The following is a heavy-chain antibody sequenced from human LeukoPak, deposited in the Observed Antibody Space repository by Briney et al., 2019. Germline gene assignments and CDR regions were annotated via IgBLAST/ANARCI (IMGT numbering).Heavy chain of an antibody. CDR3: ARDRDVEIGGSNAFDI. CDR2: ISSSSSYI. Sequence: PGGSLRLSCAASGFTFSSYSMNWVRQAPGNGLEWVSSISSSSSYIYYADSVKGRFTISRDNAKNSLYLQMNSLRAEDTAVYYCARDRDVEIGGSNAFDIWGQGTMVTVSS. J-gene: IGHJ3*02. D-gene: IGHD5-24*01. CDR1: GFTFSSYS. V-gene: IGHV3-21*01.